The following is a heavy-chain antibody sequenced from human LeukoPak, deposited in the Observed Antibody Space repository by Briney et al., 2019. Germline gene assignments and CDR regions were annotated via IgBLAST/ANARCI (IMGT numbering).Heavy chain of an antibody. Sequence: GESLRLSCAASGFTFNAYGMHWVRQAPGKGLEWVANIKQDGSEKYYVNSVKGRFTISRDNAKNSLYLQMNSLRAEDTATYYCAREDDWNYEDYWGQGTLVTVSS. J-gene: IGHJ4*02. D-gene: IGHD1-7*01. CDR1: GFTFNAYG. CDR2: IKQDGSEK. CDR3: AREDDWNYEDY. V-gene: IGHV3-7*01.